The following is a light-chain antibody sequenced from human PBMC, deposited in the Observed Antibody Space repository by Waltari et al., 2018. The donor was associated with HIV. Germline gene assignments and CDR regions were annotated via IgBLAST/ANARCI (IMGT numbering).Light chain of an antibody. J-gene: IGLJ2*01. CDR2: EIN. Sequence: SALTQPASVSGLPGQSVTISCTEASGDFDTSKYVSWYQQYPGQAPKLIIYEINTRPSGVSRRFSGSKSGSTASLTISGLRPEDEADYYCSSPVVFGGGTKLSVL. CDR1: SGDFDTSKY. V-gene: IGLV2-14*03. CDR3: SSPVV.